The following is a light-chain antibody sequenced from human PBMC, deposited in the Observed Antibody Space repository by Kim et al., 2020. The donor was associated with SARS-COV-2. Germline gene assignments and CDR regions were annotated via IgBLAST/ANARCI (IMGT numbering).Light chain of an antibody. Sequence: GQSFTIPCTGTSSDIGEYDFVSWYQQRPGQVPKLVIYEVTKRPSGVPDRFSGSKSGNTASLTVSGLQSEDEAQYYCCAYAGLSTLVFGTGTQLTVL. CDR3: CAYAGLSTLV. J-gene: IGLJ1*01. V-gene: IGLV2-8*01. CDR1: SSDIGEYDF. CDR2: EVT.